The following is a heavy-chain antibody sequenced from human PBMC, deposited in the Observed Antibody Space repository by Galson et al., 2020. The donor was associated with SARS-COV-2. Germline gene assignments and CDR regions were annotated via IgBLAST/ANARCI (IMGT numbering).Heavy chain of an antibody. Sequence: GGSLRLSCAASGFTFDDYGMSWVRQAPGKGLEWVSGINWNGGSTGYADSVKGRFTISRDNAKNSLYLQMNSLRAEDTALYHCARGGYCSGGSCYHYYYGMDVWGQGTTVTVSS. D-gene: IGHD2-15*01. CDR3: ARGGYCSGGSCYHYYYGMDV. CDR1: GFTFDDYG. J-gene: IGHJ6*02. CDR2: INWNGGST. V-gene: IGHV3-20*01.